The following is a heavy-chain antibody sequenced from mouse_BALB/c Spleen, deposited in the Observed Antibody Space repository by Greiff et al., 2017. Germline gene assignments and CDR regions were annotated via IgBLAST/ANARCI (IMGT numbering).Heavy chain of an antibody. J-gene: IGHJ1*01. D-gene: IGHD4-1*02. V-gene: IGHV5-6-3*01. CDR2: INSNGGST. CDR3: ASLNWDWYFDV. Sequence: EVQLQESGGGLVQPGGSLKLSCAASGFTFSSYGMSWVRQTPDKRLELVATINSNGGSTYYPDSVKGRFTISRDNAKNTLYLQMSSLKSEDTAMYYCASLNWDWYFDVWGAGTTVTVSS. CDR1: GFTFSSYG.